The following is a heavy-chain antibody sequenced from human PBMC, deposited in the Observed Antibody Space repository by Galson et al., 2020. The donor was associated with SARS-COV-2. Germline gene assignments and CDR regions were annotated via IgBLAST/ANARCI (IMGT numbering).Heavy chain of an antibody. D-gene: IGHD6-13*01. V-gene: IGHV3-53*01. CDR2: IYSGGST. CDR1: GFTVSSNY. Sequence: QSGGSLRLSCAASGFTVSSNYMSWVRQAPGKGLEWVSVIYSGGSTYYADSVKGRFTISRDNSKNTLYLQMNSLRAEDTAVYYCARVMYASSSWYLGDWFDPWGQGTLVTVSS. CDR3: ARVMYASSSWYLGDWFDP. J-gene: IGHJ5*02.